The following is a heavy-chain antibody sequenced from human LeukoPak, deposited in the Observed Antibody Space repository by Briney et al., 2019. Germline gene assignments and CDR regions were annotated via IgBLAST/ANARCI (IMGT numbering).Heavy chain of an antibody. Sequence: HPGGSLRLSCAASGFTFSSYAMPWVRQAPGKGLEWVAVISYDGSNKYYADSVKGRFTISRDNSKNTLYLQMNSLRAEDTAVYYCARAKVYYDFWSGYSAFDYWGQGTLVTVSS. V-gene: IGHV3-30-3*01. CDR3: ARAKVYYDFWSGYSAFDY. J-gene: IGHJ4*02. CDR1: GFTFSSYA. D-gene: IGHD3-3*01. CDR2: ISYDGSNK.